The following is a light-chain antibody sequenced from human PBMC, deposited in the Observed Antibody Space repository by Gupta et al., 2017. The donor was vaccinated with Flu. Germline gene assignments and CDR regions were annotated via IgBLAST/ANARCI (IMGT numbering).Light chain of an antibody. CDR3: QSYDSSLSGSDWV. CDR2: GNS. J-gene: IGLJ3*02. Sequence: QSVLTQPPSVSGAPGQMFTISCTGSSSNIGAGYGVPLYQQLPGTAPNLILYGNSNRPEGVSDRFDGSTSDTAASLAITGXQXEEEADXYCQSYDSSLSGSDWVFGGGTKLTVL. CDR1: SSNIGAGYG. V-gene: IGLV1-40*01.